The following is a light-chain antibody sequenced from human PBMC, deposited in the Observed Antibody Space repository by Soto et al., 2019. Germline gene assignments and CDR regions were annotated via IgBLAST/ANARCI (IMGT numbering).Light chain of an antibody. CDR3: GTWDSSVSWV. CDR2: ENN. CDR1: SSNIGNNY. Sequence: VLTQPPPMSAAPGQKVTISCSGSSSNIGNNYVSWYQQLPGTAPKLLIYENNKRPSGIPDRFSGSKSGTSATLGITGLQTGDEADYYCGTWDSSVSWVFGTGTKVTGL. J-gene: IGLJ1*01. V-gene: IGLV1-51*02.